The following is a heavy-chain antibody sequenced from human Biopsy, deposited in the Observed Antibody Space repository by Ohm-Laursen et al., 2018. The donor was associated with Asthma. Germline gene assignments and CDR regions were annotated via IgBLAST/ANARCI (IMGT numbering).Heavy chain of an antibody. CDR1: GYSLTDLS. CDR2: HDHEEGGT. D-gene: IGHD4-17*01. Sequence: ASVKVSCKISGYSLTDLSMHWVRQAPGQGLEWMGGHDHEEGGTVNARRFQGRVTMTEDTSTDTAYMELSSLSSDDMAVYYCASDFPKDYVRCNFQFWGQGTLVTVSS. V-gene: IGHV1-24*01. CDR3: ASDFPKDYVRCNFQF. J-gene: IGHJ4*02.